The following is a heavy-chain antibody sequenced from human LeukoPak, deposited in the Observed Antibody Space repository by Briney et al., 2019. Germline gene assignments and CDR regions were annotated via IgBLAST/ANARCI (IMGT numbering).Heavy chain of an antibody. Sequence: ASVSVSCKASGYTFTTYEIIWVRQAPGQGLEWMGWINTRNGNANYAHQLQGRVTMTTDTSTSTSYMELASLRFDDTAIYYCARNHLGLGLWGQGTLVTVSS. V-gene: IGHV1-18*01. CDR2: INTRNGNA. J-gene: IGHJ4*02. CDR1: GYTFTTYE. CDR3: ARNHLGLGL. D-gene: IGHD3-16*01.